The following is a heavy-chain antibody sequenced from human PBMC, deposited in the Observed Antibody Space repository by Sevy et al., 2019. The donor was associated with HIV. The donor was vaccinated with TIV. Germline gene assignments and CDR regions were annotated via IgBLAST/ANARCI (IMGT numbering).Heavy chain of an antibody. CDR1: GYTFTSYG. CDR2: ISAYNGNT. J-gene: IGHJ6*02. Sequence: ASVKVSCKASGYTFTSYGISWVRQAPGQGLEWMGWISAYNGNTNYAQKLQGRVTMTTDTSTSTAYMELRSLRSDDTAVYYCARGGGGWEYYYYYGMDVWGQGTTVTVSS. CDR3: ARGGGGWEYYYYYGMDV. V-gene: IGHV1-18*01. D-gene: IGHD6-19*01.